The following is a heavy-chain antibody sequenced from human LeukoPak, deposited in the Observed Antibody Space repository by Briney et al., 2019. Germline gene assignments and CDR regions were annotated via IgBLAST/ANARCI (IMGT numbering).Heavy chain of an antibody. D-gene: IGHD3-10*01. Sequence: GASVKLCCKASGSTFTSYDINWMRQATGQGLEWMGWMNLNSGNRGYAQKFQGRVTMTRNTSISTAYMELSSLRSEDTAVYYCARLKSLWFGELYWGTYYYYGMDVWGQGTTVTVSS. J-gene: IGHJ6*02. CDR2: MNLNSGNR. V-gene: IGHV1-8*01. CDR3: ARLKSLWFGELYWGTYYYYGMDV. CDR1: GSTFTSYD.